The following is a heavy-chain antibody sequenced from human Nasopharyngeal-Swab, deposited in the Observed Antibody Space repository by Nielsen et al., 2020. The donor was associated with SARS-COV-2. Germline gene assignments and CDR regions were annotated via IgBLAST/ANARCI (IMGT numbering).Heavy chain of an antibody. J-gene: IGHJ5*02. Sequence: SETLSLTCAVYGGSITSQYWSWIRQPPGKGLEWIGYISHNSGTSYSPSLKSRVTIFMDTSKNQFSLRLRSVSAADTAVYSCAKEGATGWFDPWGQGTLVTVSS. CDR3: AKEGATGWFDP. CDR1: GGSITSQY. V-gene: IGHV4-59*11. CDR2: ISHNSGT.